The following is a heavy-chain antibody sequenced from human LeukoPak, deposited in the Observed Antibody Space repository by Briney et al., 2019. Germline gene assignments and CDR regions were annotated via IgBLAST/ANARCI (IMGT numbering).Heavy chain of an antibody. CDR1: GFTFSSYA. Sequence: GESLRLSCAASGFTFSSYAMHWVRQAPGKGLEWVAVISYDGSNKYYADSVKGRFTISRDNSKNTLYLQMNSLRAEDTAVYYCASHYNYYDSSGYYAPPDFDYWGQGNLVTVSS. D-gene: IGHD3-22*01. J-gene: IGHJ4*02. V-gene: IGHV3-30*07. CDR3: ASHYNYYDSSGYYAPPDFDY. CDR2: ISYDGSNK.